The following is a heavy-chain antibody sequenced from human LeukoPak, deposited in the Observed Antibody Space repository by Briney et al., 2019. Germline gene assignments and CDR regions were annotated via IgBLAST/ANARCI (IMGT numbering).Heavy chain of an antibody. D-gene: IGHD2-8*01. CDR3: ARVSGEWEAVDY. Sequence: SETLSLTCTVSGVSISSYYWSWIRQSPGKGLEWFGYIDYSGSTRYNPSLNSRVTISLDTSKNKYPPRLSSVTAADTAVYYCARVSGEWEAVDYWGQGTLVTVSS. CDR1: GVSISSYY. CDR2: IDYSGST. J-gene: IGHJ4*02. V-gene: IGHV4-59*01.